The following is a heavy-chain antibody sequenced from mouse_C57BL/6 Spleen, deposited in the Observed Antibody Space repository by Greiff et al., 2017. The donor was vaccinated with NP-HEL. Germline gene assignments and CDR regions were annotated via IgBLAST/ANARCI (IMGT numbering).Heavy chain of an antibody. V-gene: IGHV1-69*01. CDR3: ARGETAQATWAMDY. CDR2: IDPSDSYT. CDR1: GYTFTSYW. Sequence: QVQLQQPGAELVMPGASVKLSCKASGYTFTSYWMHWVKQRPGQGLEWIGEIDPSDSYTNYNQKFKGKSTLTVDKSSSTAYMQLSSLTSEDSAVYYCARGETAQATWAMDYWGQGTSVTVSS. D-gene: IGHD3-2*02. J-gene: IGHJ4*01.